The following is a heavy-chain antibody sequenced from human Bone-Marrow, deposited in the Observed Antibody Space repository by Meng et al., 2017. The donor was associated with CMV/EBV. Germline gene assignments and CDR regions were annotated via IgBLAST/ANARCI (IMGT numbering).Heavy chain of an antibody. CDR1: GFTFKDYA. CDR3: VKGDNSWYGIDY. D-gene: IGHD6-13*01. Sequence: SLKISCAASGFTFKDYAMQWVRQAPGKGLEWVSSIRWNSSSVGYAESVKGRFTISRDNTKNSLYLQMNSLRPEDTALYYCVKGDNSWYGIDYWGQGTLVTVSS. V-gene: IGHV3-9*01. J-gene: IGHJ4*02. CDR2: IRWNSSSV.